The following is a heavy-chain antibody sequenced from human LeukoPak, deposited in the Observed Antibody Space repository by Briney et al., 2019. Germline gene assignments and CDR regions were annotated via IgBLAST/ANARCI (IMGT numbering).Heavy chain of an antibody. J-gene: IGHJ6*03. Sequence: AGGSLRLSCAASGFTFSSYSMNWVRQAPGKGLEWVSHIKSSSSTIYYADSVKGRFTISRDNGKNSLYLQMNSLRAEDTAVYYCARVKLRFLEWLPQRYYYYYYMDVWGKGTTVTVSS. CDR1: GFTFSSYS. CDR3: ARVKLRFLEWLPQRYYYYYYMDV. CDR2: IKSSSSTI. V-gene: IGHV3-48*04. D-gene: IGHD3-3*01.